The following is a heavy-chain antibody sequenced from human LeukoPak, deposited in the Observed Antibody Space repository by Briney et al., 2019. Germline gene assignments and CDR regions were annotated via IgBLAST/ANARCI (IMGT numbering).Heavy chain of an antibody. V-gene: IGHV3-30-3*01. CDR1: GFTFSSYA. CDR2: ISYDGSNK. CDR3: ARGGYDSSGYYSGWYFDL. Sequence: GGSLRLSCAASGFTFSSYAMHWVRQAPGKGLEWVAVISYDGSNKYYADSVKGRFTISRDNSKNTLYLQMNSLRAEDTAVYYCARGGYDSSGYYSGWYFDLWGRGTLVTVSS. D-gene: IGHD3-22*01. J-gene: IGHJ2*01.